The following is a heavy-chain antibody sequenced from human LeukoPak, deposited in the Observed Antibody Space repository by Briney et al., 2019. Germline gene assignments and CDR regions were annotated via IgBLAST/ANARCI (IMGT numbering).Heavy chain of an antibody. J-gene: IGHJ3*02. D-gene: IGHD3-10*01. CDR2: IYYSGST. V-gene: IGHV4-39*07. CDR1: GGSISSSSYY. CDR3: ARVYNALGAFDI. Sequence: SETLSLTCTVSGGSISSSSYYWGWIRQPPGKGLEWIGSIYYSGSTYYNPSLKSRATISVDTSKNQFSLKLSSVTAADTAVHYCARVYNALGAFDIWGHGTMVTVSS.